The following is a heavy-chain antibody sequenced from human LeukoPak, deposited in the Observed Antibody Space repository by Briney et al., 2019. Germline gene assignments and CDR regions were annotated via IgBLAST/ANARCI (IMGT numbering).Heavy chain of an antibody. D-gene: IGHD6-13*01. Sequence: GGSLRLSCAASGFTFRTYAMSWVRQAPGKGLEWVSGISGSGGSTYYADSVKGRFTISRDNSKNTLYLQMNSLRAEDTAVYYCAKRPGIAAAGHWFDPWGQGTLVTVSS. V-gene: IGHV3-23*01. J-gene: IGHJ5*02. CDR2: ISGSGGST. CDR3: AKRPGIAAAGHWFDP. CDR1: GFTFRTYA.